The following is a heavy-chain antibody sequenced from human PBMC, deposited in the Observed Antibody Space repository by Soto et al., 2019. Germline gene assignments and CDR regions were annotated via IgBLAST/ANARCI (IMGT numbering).Heavy chain of an antibody. Sequence: QVHLVQSGAEVRKPGSSVKVSCKTSGVTFSTYTIYWVRQAPGPGLEWMGRIIPLFGTTRYAQNFQDRVTITAEESTSPTYKELSSLRAEDTALYYCARRLDDRADEGFDVWGEGTAVTVSA. CDR2: IIPLFGTT. V-gene: IGHV1-69*18. D-gene: IGHD3-16*01. CDR1: GVTFSTYT. CDR3: ARRLDDRADEGFDV. J-gene: IGHJ3*01.